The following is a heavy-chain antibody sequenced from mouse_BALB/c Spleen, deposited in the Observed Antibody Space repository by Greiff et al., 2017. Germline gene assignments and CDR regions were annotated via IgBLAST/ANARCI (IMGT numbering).Heavy chain of an antibody. J-gene: IGHJ4*01. CDR1: GFSLTSYG. D-gene: IGHD1-1*01. Sequence: VKLMESGPGLVAPSQSLSITCTVSGFSLTSYGVHWVRQPPGKGLEWLGVIWAGGSTNYNSALMSRLSISKDNSKSQVFLKMNSLQTDDTAMYYCARGFSYYGSSYAMDYWGQGTSVTVSS. V-gene: IGHV2-9*02. CDR2: IWAGGST. CDR3: ARGFSYYGSSYAMDY.